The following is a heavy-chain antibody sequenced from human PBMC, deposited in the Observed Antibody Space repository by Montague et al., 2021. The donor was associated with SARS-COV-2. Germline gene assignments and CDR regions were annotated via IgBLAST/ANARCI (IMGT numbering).Heavy chain of an antibody. J-gene: IGHJ4*02. Sequence: TLSLTCSVSGGSIGSGSYYWSWLRRAAGERLEWIGLIYTSGRTDSTLSLINRVIISLDTSKNQFSMNLSSLTTADAGVYYCARAPDDYGTFGYWGQGVPVIVSS. CDR3: ARAPDDYGTFGY. CDR1: GGSIGSGSYY. V-gene: IGHV4-61*02. D-gene: IGHD4-17*01. CDR2: IYTSGRT.